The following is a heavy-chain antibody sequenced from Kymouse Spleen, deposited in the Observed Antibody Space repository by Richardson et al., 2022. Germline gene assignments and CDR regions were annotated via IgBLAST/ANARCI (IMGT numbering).Heavy chain of an antibody. J-gene: IGHJ5*02. CDR3: ARCYYYDSSGYYSNWFDP. CDR1: GGSISSSSYY. D-gene: IGHD3-22*01. CDR2: IYYSGST. Sequence: QLQLQESGPGLVKPSETLSLTCTVSGGSISSSSYYWGWIRQPPGKGLEWIGSIYYSGSTYYNPSLKSRVTISVDTSKNQFSLKLSSVTAADTAVYYCARCYYYDSSGYYSNWFDPWGQGTLVTVSS. V-gene: IGHV4-39*01.